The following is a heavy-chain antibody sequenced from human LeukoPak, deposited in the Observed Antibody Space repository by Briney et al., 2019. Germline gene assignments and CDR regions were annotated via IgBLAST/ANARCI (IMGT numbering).Heavy chain of an antibody. CDR2: IYDSGST. CDR1: GGSIRSSYYY. V-gene: IGHV4-39*07. Sequence: SETLSLTCTVSGGSIRSSYYYWGWIRQPPGKGLEWIGSIYDSGSTYYNPSLKSRVTISVDTSKNQFSLKLSSVTAADTAVYYCARDRYGYYFDYWGQGTLVTVSS. CDR3: ARDRYGYYFDY. J-gene: IGHJ4*02. D-gene: IGHD4-17*01.